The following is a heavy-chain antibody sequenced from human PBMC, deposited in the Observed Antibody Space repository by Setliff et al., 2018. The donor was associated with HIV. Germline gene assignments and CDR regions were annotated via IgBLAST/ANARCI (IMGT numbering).Heavy chain of an antibody. CDR3: ASRIYYYDSSRVLREEGFDP. CDR2: IHYNDGKT. V-gene: IGHV4-39*01. D-gene: IGHD3-22*01. J-gene: IGHJ5*02. CDR1: GDSITNSMHY. Sequence: PSETLSLTCTVSGDSITNSMHYWSWIRQPPGKGLEFIGGIHYNDGKTYYNAALRSRVTISADTSKNQFSLKLNSVTAADTAVYYCASRIYYYDSSRVLREEGFDPWGQGTLVTVSS.